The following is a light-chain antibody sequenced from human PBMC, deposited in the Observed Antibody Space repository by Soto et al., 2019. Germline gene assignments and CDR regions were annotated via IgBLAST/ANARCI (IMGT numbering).Light chain of an antibody. CDR3: SSYTSSTNYV. Sequence: QSVLTQPPSASGAPGQRVTIFCSGISIDIAPYNYVSWYQQHPGKAPKLIIYEVSYRPSGISNRFSGSKSGNTASLTISGLQAEDEADYYCSSYTSSTNYVFGTGTKVTVL. CDR1: SIDIAPYNY. CDR2: EVS. V-gene: IGLV2-14*01. J-gene: IGLJ1*01.